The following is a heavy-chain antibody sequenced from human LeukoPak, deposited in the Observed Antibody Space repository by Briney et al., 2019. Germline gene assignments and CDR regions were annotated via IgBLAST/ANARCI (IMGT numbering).Heavy chain of an antibody. Sequence: GGSLRLSCAASGFTFSSYGMSWVRQAPGKGLEWVSAISGSGGSTYYADSVKGRFTISRDNSKNTLYLQMNSLRAEDTAVYYCAKDLGATGGGPFDYWGQGTLVTVSS. V-gene: IGHV3-23*01. CDR3: AKDLGATGGGPFDY. CDR2: ISGSGGST. CDR1: GFTFSSYG. D-gene: IGHD1-26*01. J-gene: IGHJ4*02.